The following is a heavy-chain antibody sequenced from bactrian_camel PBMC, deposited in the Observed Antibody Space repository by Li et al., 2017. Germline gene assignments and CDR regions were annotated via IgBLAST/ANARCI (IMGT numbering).Heavy chain of an antibody. V-gene: IGHV3S53*01. CDR1: QSSINC. J-gene: IGHJ6*01. Sequence: VQLVESGGGSVQAGGSLRLSCAASQSSINCMGWFRQAPGKEREGIAAIDNEGTASYADSVKGRFTISRDNVKNTLTLEMTSLKPEDTGMYYCARESGPYCIGGYLIGLGSSGQGTQVTVS. D-gene: IGHD2*01. CDR2: IDNEGTA. CDR3: ARESGPYCIGGYLIGLGS.